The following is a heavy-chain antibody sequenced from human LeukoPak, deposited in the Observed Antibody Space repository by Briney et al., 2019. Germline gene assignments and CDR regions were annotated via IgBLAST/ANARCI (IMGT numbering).Heavy chain of an antibody. CDR2: IKQDGSEK. Sequence: GGTLRLSCAASGFTFSSYWMSWVRQAPGKGLEWVANIKQDGSEKYYVDSVKGRFTISRDNAKNSLYLQMNSLRAEDTAVYYCARDGAWWVGGSYLASAFDIWGQGTMVTVSS. V-gene: IGHV3-7*01. J-gene: IGHJ3*02. D-gene: IGHD1-26*01. CDR3: ARDGAWWVGGSYLASAFDI. CDR1: GFTFSSYW.